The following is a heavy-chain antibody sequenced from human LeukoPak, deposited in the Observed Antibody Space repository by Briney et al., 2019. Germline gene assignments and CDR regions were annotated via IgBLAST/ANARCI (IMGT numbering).Heavy chain of an antibody. CDR1: GGSISGTPYY. D-gene: IGHD3-3*01. CDR3: ARASTIFGHFAY. Sequence: SQTLSLTCAISGGSISGTPYYWGWIRQPPGKGLEWIGSIYYSGSTYYNPSLKSRLTISVDTSKNQFSLKLSSVTAADTAVYYCARASTIFGHFAYWGRGTLVTVSS. CDR2: IYYSGST. J-gene: IGHJ4*02. V-gene: IGHV4-39*07.